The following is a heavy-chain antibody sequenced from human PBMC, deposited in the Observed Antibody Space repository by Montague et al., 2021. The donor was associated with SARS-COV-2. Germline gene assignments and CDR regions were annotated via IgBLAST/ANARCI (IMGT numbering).Heavy chain of an antibody. CDR3: ARLPPNGRWYLDL. D-gene: IGHD2-8*01. J-gene: IGHJ2*01. CDR2: IYYTGST. CDR1: GGSISSHY. Sequence: SETLSLTCTVSGGSISSHYWTWIRQPPGKGLKWIGYIYYTGSTNCNPSLKSRVAISVDTSKNQFSLSLRSVTAADTALYYCARLPPNGRWYLDLWGRGTLVTVSS. V-gene: IGHV4-59*11.